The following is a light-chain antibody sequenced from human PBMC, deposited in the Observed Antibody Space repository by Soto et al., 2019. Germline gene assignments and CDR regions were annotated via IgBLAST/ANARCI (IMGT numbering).Light chain of an antibody. V-gene: IGLV1-47*01. CDR1: TSNIGSNY. CDR2: RKX. J-gene: IGLJ1*01. Sequence: VLTQPPSASGTPGQGVTISCSGSTSNIGSNYVYWYQQLPGTAPKLLIYRKXQXPXGVPDRFSGSKSGTSASLAISGLRSDDEADYFCATWDDSLNGFDVFGTGNKVTGL. CDR3: ATWDDSLNGFDV.